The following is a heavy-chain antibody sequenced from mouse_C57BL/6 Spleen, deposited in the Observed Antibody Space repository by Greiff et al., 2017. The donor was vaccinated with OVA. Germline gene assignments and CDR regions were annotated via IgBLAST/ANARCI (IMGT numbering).Heavy chain of an antibody. V-gene: IGHV5-17*01. J-gene: IGHJ4*01. CDR2: ISSGSSTI. CDR1: GFTFSDYG. D-gene: IGHD1-1*01. CDR3: ARNYGSSYVRAMDY. Sequence: EVQGVESGGGLVKPGGSLKLSCAASGFTFSDYGMHWVRQAPEKGLEWVAYISSGSSTIYYADTVKGRFTISRDNAKNTLFLQMTSLRSEDTAMDYCARNYGSSYVRAMDYWGQGTSVTVSS.